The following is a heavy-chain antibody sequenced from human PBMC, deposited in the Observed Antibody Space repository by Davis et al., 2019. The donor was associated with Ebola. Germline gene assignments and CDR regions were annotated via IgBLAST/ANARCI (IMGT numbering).Heavy chain of an antibody. CDR1: GVTFSSYW. Sequence: HTSESLTLSCTVSGVTFSSYWKHWVRQVPGKGLVRVSRISIDGSSTSYADSVKGRFTISRDNAKSTLYLQKNSLRVEDTAVYYCAREMAPTNDAFDIWGQGTMVSVSS. D-gene: IGHD5-24*01. J-gene: IGHJ3*02. CDR3: AREMAPTNDAFDI. CDR2: ISIDGSST. V-gene: IGHV3-74*01.